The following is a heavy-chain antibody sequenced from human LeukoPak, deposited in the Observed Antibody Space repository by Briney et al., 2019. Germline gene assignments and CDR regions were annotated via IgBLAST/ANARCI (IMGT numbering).Heavy chain of an antibody. CDR1: GFTFSSHA. Sequence: PGGSLRLSCAASGFTFSSHAMHWVRQAPGEGLDWLAVISNDGNKQYYADSVKGRFTISRDNSKNTLYLQMNSLRAEDTAVYYCARDDSSGWLGPGGQGTLVTVSS. J-gene: IGHJ1*01. CDR3: ARDDSSGWLGP. CDR2: ISNDGNKQ. V-gene: IGHV3-30-3*01. D-gene: IGHD6-19*01.